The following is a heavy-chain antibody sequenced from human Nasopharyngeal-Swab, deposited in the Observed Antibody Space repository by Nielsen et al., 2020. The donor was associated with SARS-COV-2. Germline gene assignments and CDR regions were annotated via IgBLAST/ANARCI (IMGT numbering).Heavy chain of an antibody. CDR1: GYTLTELS. J-gene: IGHJ4*02. V-gene: IGHV1-46*01. D-gene: IGHD3-22*01. CDR3: ARGDYYYDSTGPSDY. CDR2: INPTGGST. Sequence: ASVKVSCKVSGYTLTELSMHWVRQAPGQGLEWMGMINPTGGSTSYAQKFQGRVTLTRDTSTRTVYMELSSLRSEDTAVYYCARGDYYYDSTGPSDYWGQGTLVTVSS.